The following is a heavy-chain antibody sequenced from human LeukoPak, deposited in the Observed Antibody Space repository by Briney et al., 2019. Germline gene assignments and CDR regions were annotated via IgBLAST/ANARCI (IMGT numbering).Heavy chain of an antibody. Sequence: SETLSLTCAVYGGSFSGYYWSWIRQPPGKGLEWIGEINHSGSTNYNPSLKSRVTISVDTSKNQFSLKLSSVTAADTAVYYCARRGAILRPGIAARLRAFDIWGQGTMVTVSS. CDR2: INHSGST. CDR1: GGSFSGYY. V-gene: IGHV4-34*01. J-gene: IGHJ3*02. CDR3: ARRGAILRPGIAARLRAFDI. D-gene: IGHD6-6*01.